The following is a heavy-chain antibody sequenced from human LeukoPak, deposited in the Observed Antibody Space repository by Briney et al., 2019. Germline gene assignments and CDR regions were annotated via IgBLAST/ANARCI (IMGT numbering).Heavy chain of an antibody. V-gene: IGHV4-61*02. Sequence: SQTLSLTCTVSGGSISSGSYYWSWIRQPAGKGLEWIGRIYTSGSTNYNPSFKSRVTISVDTSKNQFSLKLSSVTAADTAVYYCARSGYYDILTGLLYFDYWGQGTLVTVSS. CDR2: IYTSGST. J-gene: IGHJ4*02. CDR3: ARSGYYDILTGLLYFDY. CDR1: GGSISSGSYY. D-gene: IGHD3-9*01.